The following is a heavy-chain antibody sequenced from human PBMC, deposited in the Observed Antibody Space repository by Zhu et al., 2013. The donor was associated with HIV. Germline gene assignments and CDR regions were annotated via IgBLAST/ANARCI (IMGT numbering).Heavy chain of an antibody. CDR1: GFTFDDYA. J-gene: IGHJ4*02. V-gene: IGHV3-9*01. D-gene: IGHD6-13*01. CDR3: VRMYSSNWYYFDD. Sequence: EVQLVESGGGLVQPGRSLRLSCAASGFTFDDYATHWVRQAPGKGLEWVSGISWNSGSIGYADSVKGRFTISRDNAKNTLYLQMNSLRAEDTAVYYCVRMYSSNWYYFDDWGQGTLVTVSS. CDR2: ISWNSGSI.